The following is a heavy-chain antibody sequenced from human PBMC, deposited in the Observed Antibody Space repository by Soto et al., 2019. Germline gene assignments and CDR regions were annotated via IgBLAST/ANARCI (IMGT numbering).Heavy chain of an antibody. CDR2: IYPGDSDT. Sequence: GESLKISCKGSGYSFTSYWIGWVRQMPGKGLEWMGIIYPGDSDTRYSPSFQGQVTISADKSISTACLQWSSLKASDTAMYYCARHISYYDSSGEFDYWGQGTLVTVSS. V-gene: IGHV5-51*01. CDR3: ARHISYYDSSGEFDY. J-gene: IGHJ4*02. D-gene: IGHD3-22*01. CDR1: GYSFTSYW.